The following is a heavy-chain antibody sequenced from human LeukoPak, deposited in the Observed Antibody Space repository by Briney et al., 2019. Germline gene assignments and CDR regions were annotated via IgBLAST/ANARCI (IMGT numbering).Heavy chain of an antibody. V-gene: IGHV3-15*01. CDR2: IKSKTDGGTT. Sequence: GGSLRLTCAASGFTFSNAWMSWVRQAPGKGLEWVGRIKSKTDGGTTDYAAPVKGRFTISRDDSKNTLYLQMNSLKTEDTAVYYCTTDAPMVRGGPFDYWGQGTLVTVSS. CDR3: TTDAPMVRGGPFDY. D-gene: IGHD3-10*01. CDR1: GFTFSNAW. J-gene: IGHJ4*02.